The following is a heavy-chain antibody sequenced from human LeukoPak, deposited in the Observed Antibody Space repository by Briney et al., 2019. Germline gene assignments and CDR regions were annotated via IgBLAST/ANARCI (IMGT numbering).Heavy chain of an antibody. CDR3: ARSPDILTGENFDY. V-gene: IGHV1-2*02. CDR1: GYTFTVYY. CDR2: INPNSGGT. J-gene: IGHJ4*02. D-gene: IGHD3-9*01. Sequence: ASVKVSCESSGYTFTVYYMHWVRQAPGQGLEWMGWINPNSGGTDYAQKFYDRVTMTRDTSISTAYMEMSRLRSDDTAVFYCARSPDILTGENFDYWGQGTLVTVSS.